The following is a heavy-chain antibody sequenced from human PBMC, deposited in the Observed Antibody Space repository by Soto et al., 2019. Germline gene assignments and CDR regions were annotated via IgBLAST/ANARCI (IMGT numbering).Heavy chain of an antibody. Sequence: GESLKISCQGSGYTFSGSWIGWVRQMPGQGLEWMGIIYPGDSDTRYSPSFRGQVSISADKSANVAYLQWISLKASDTAVYYCARAPTGTTNPYRFDYWGQGTLVTVSS. V-gene: IGHV5-51*01. D-gene: IGHD1-7*01. CDR2: IYPGDSDT. CDR1: GYTFSGSW. CDR3: ARAPTGTTNPYRFDY. J-gene: IGHJ4*02.